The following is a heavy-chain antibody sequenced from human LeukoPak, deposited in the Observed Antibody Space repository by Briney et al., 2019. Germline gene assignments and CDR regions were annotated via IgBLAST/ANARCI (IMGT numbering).Heavy chain of an antibody. J-gene: IGHJ4*02. CDR2: ISGSGGST. D-gene: IGHD1-26*01. Sequence: AGGSLRLSCAASGFTFSSYGMSWVRQAPGKGLEWVSAISGSGGSTYYADSVKGRFTISRDNSKNTLYLQMNSLRAEDTAVYYCATLGSIVGVDYWGQGTLVTVSS. V-gene: IGHV3-23*01. CDR3: ATLGSIVGVDY. CDR1: GFTFSSYG.